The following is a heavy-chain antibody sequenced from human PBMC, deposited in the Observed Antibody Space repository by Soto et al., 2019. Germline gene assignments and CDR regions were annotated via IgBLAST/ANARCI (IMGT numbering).Heavy chain of an antibody. CDR1: GGSISTGGYY. CDR3: ARKQAGFFYGIDY. V-gene: IGHV4-31*02. J-gene: IGHJ4*02. D-gene: IGHD3-3*01. CDR2: IDGSGYT. Sequence: SETLSLTCTVSGGSISTGGYYWSWIRQYPGKGLEWLGYIDGSGYTFYNPSLQSRLTLSMDTSKNQFSLKLSSATAADTAVYFCARKQAGFFYGIDYWCQGTLVTVSS.